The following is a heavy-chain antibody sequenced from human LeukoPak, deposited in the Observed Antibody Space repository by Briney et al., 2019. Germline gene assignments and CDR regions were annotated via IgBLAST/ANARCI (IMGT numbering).Heavy chain of an antibody. D-gene: IGHD3-22*01. CDR3: AKDSGIGSSGYPYNWFDP. J-gene: IGHJ5*02. V-gene: IGHV3-7*03. CDR2: TKQDGSEK. Sequence: PGGSLRLSCAASGFPFSSYEMNWVRQAPGKGLEWVANTKQDGSEKYYVDSVKGRFTISRDNSKNTLYLHMNSLRAEDTAVYYCAKDSGIGSSGYPYNWFDPWGQGTLVTVSS. CDR1: GFPFSSYE.